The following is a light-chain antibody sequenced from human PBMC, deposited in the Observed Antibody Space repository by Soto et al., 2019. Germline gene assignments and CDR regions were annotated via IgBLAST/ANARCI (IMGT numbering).Light chain of an antibody. CDR2: TAS. Sequence: DIQMTQSPSSLSASVGDRVTITCRASQNIASYLSWYQQKPGKAPKLLIYTASSLQSGVPSRFSGSESGTDFTLTISSLQPEDFATYYCQHSYTNPITFGQGTRLEIK. CDR1: QNIASY. J-gene: IGKJ5*01. CDR3: QHSYTNPIT. V-gene: IGKV1-39*01.